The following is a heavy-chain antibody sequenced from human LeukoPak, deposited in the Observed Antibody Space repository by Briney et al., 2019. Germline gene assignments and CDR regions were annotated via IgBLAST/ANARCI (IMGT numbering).Heavy chain of an antibody. J-gene: IGHJ5*02. CDR2: IIPIFGTA. CDR1: GGTFSSYA. CDR3: ARHPIEDFLFDP. D-gene: IGHD3-3*01. V-gene: IGHV1-69*13. Sequence: SVKVSCKASGGTFSSYAISWVRQAPGQGLEWMGGIIPIFGTANYAQKFQGRVTITADESTSTAYMELSSLRSDDTAVYYCARHPIEDFLFDPWGQGTLVTVSS.